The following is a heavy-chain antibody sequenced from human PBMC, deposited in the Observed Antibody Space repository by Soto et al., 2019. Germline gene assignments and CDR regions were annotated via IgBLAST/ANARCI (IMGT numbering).Heavy chain of an antibody. J-gene: IGHJ4*02. Sequence: EVQLVESGGGLVKPGGSLRLSCAASGFTFSNAWMSWVRQAPGKGLEWVGRIKSKTDGGTTDYAAPVKGRFTISRDDSKNTLYLQMNSLKTEDTAVYYCTTDWGLRPMVRGVSFDYWGQGTLVTVSS. D-gene: IGHD3-10*01. CDR2: IKSKTDGGTT. CDR3: TTDWGLRPMVRGVSFDY. V-gene: IGHV3-15*01. CDR1: GFTFSNAW.